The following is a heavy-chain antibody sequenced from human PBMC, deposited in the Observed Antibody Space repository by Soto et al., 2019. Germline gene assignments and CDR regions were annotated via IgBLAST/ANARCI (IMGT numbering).Heavy chain of an antibody. Sequence: QVQLVQSGAEVKKPGSSVKVSCKASGGIFSTYAISWLRQAPGQGLEWMGGIIPLFGTPNYAQRFPGRVTITADKSTSTAYMDLSRLRSEDTAVYYCARDRDDYGSGNYYNRIDFWGQGTLVTFSS. CDR2: IIPLFGTP. CDR3: ARDRDDYGSGNYYNRIDF. D-gene: IGHD3-10*01. V-gene: IGHV1-69*06. J-gene: IGHJ4*02. CDR1: GGIFSTYA.